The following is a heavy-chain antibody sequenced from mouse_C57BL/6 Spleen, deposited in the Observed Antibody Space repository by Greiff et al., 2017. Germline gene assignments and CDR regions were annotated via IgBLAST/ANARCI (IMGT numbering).Heavy chain of an antibody. Sequence: QVQLQQPGAELVMPGASVKLSCKASGYTFTSYWMHWVKQRPGQGLEWIGEIDPSDSYTNYNQKFKGKSTLTVDKSSSTAYMQLSSLTSADSAVYYCARSLLGGYFDYWGQGTTLTVSS. CDR1: GYTFTSYW. CDR2: IDPSDSYT. CDR3: ARSLLGGYFDY. D-gene: IGHD1-1*01. V-gene: IGHV1-69*01. J-gene: IGHJ2*01.